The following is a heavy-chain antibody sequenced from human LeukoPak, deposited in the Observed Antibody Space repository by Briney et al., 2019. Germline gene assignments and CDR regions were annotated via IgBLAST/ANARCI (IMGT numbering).Heavy chain of an antibody. CDR3: AKDVDIGMGNWFDP. J-gene: IGHJ5*02. D-gene: IGHD5-18*01. CDR2: ISWNSDTI. V-gene: IGHV3-9*01. CDR1: GFTFDDYA. Sequence: PGGSLRLSCIASGFTFDDYAMHWVRQAPGKGLEWVSGISWNSDTIAYADSVKGRFTISRDNAKNSLYLQMNSLGAEDTAFYYCAKDVDIGMGNWFDPWGQGTLVTVSS.